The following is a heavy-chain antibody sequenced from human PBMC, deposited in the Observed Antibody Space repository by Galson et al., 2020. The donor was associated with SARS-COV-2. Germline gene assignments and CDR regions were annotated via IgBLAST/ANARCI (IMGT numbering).Heavy chain of an antibody. J-gene: IGHJ6*02. V-gene: IGHV4-59*01. D-gene: IGHD6-13*01. CDR1: GGSISGYY. CDR2: LYYSRST. CDR3: ARDTRIAAAGRSLAYYGVDV. Sequence: SETLSLTCTVSGGSISGYYWSWIRQPPGKGMEWIGYLYYSRSTNYNPSHKSRVTITVDTSKSQFSLRLTSVTAADTAVYYCARDTRIAAAGRSLAYYGVDVWGQGTTVTVSS.